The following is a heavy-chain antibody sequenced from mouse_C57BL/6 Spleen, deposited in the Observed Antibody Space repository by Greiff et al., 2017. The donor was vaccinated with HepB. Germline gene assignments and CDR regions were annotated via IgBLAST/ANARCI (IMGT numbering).Heavy chain of an antibody. CDR3: ARWELPRGY. CDR2: INPNNGGT. J-gene: IGHJ2*01. Sequence: EVQLQQSGPELVKPGASVKISCKASGYTFTDYYMNWVKQSHGKSLEWIGDINPNNGGTSYNQKFKGKATLTVDKSSSTAYMELRSLTSEDSAVYYGARWELPRGYWGQGTTLTVSS. CDR1: GYTFTDYY. V-gene: IGHV1-26*01. D-gene: IGHD3-3*01.